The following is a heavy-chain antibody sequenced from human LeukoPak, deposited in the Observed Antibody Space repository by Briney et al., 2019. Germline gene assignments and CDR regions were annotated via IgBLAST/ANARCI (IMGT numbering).Heavy chain of an antibody. J-gene: IGHJ3*02. D-gene: IGHD3-16*02. CDR3: ARVEDMITFGGVIVLDAFDI. V-gene: IGHV3-7*01. Sequence: GGSLRLSCAASGFTFSSYWMSWVRQAPGKGLEWVANIKQDGSEKYYVDSVKGRFTISRDNAKNSLYLQMNSLRAEDTAVYYCARVEDMITFGGVIVLDAFDICGQGTMVTVSS. CDR1: GFTFSSYW. CDR2: IKQDGSEK.